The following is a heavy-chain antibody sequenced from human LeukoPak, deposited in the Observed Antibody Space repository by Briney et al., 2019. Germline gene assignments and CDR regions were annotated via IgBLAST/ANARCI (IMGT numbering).Heavy chain of an antibody. J-gene: IGHJ5*02. V-gene: IGHV3-15*01. CDR1: GFTFSNAW. CDR3: TTDLAPVAGTSWFDP. D-gene: IGHD6-19*01. CDR2: IKSKTDGGTT. Sequence: SGGSLRLSCAASGFTFSNAWMSWVRQAPGKGLEWVGRIKSKTDGGTTDYAAPVKGRFTISRDDSKNTLYLQMNSLKTEDTAVYYCTTDLAPVAGTSWFDPWGQGTLVTVSS.